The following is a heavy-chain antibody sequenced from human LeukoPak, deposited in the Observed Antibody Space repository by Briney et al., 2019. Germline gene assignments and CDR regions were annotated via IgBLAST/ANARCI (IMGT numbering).Heavy chain of an antibody. CDR3: ARGGGYSYGPTGFDY. CDR1: GGSFSGYY. J-gene: IGHJ4*02. Sequence: PSGTLSLTCAVYGGSFSGYYWSWIRQPPGKGLEWIGEINHSGSTNYNPSLKSRVTISVDTPKNQFSLKLSSVTAADTAVYYCARGGGYSYGPTGFDYWGQGTLVTVSS. CDR2: INHSGST. V-gene: IGHV4-34*01. D-gene: IGHD5-18*01.